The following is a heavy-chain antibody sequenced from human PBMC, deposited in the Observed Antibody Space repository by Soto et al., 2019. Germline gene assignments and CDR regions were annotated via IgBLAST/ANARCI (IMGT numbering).Heavy chain of an antibody. V-gene: IGHV4-39*01. Sequence: QLQLQESGPGLVKPSETLSLTCTVSGGSISSSSYYWGWIRQPPGKGLEWIGSIYYSGSTYYNPSLKSRGTISVDTSKNQFSLKLSSVTAADTAVYYCARGVVPAALPGYWGQGTLVTVSS. CDR3: ARGVVPAALPGY. D-gene: IGHD2-2*01. CDR1: GGSISSSSYY. CDR2: IYYSGST. J-gene: IGHJ4*02.